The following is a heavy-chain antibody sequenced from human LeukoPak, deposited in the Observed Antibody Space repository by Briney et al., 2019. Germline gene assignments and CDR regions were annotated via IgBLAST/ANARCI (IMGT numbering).Heavy chain of an antibody. CDR1: GYTFSGYY. CDR3: ARAVWELLPSWFDP. V-gene: IGHV1-2*02. CDR2: INPNSGGT. Sequence: ASVKVSCKASGYTFSGYYMHWVRQAPGQGLEWMGWINPNSGGTNYAQKFQGRVTMTRDTSISTAYMELSRLRSDDTAVYYCARAVWELLPSWFDPWGQGTLVTVSS. D-gene: IGHD1-26*01. J-gene: IGHJ5*02.